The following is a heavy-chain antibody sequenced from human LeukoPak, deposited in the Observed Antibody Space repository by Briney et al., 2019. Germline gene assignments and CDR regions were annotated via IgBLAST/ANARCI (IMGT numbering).Heavy chain of an antibody. CDR2: IYHTGST. Sequence: SETLPLTCAVYGGSFSTSYWSWIRQPPGKGLEWIGDIYHTGSTTYSPSLKSRVTISVDTSKKQFSLSLTSVTAADTAVYYCARVGYPTQRRVLSAVSIPTAGAFDVWGQGTLVTVSS. J-gene: IGHJ3*01. CDR1: GGSFSTSY. V-gene: IGHV4-34*01. CDR3: ARVGYPTQRRVLSAVSIPTAGAFDV. D-gene: IGHD2-21*01.